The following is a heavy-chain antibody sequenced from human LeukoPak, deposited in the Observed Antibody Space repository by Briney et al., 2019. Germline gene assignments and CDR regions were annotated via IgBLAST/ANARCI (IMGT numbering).Heavy chain of an antibody. CDR3: ARAVVGIGAPRFDP. Sequence: SETLSLTCTVSGDSVSSNTYYWSWIRQPPGKGLECIGYISYSGSTNYNPSLNSRVTILVYTSKNQFSLKLSSVTAADTAVYFCARAVVGIGAPRFDPCGQGTLVTVSS. D-gene: IGHD1-26*01. J-gene: IGHJ5*02. V-gene: IGHV4-61*01. CDR1: GDSVSSNTYY. CDR2: ISYSGST.